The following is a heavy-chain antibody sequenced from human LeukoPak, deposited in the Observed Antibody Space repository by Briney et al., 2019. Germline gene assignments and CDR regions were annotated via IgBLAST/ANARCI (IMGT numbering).Heavy chain of an antibody. J-gene: IGHJ4*02. CDR2: IYHSGST. CDR1: GSSIRSYY. Sequence: SETLSLTCTVSGSSIRSYYWSWIRQPPGKGLEWIGYIYHSGSTNYNPSLQSRVTISLDTSKNQFSLKLTSVTAADTAVYYCARVRDILTGYYVHFFDYWGQGTLVTVSS. V-gene: IGHV4-59*01. D-gene: IGHD3-9*01. CDR3: ARVRDILTGYYVHFFDY.